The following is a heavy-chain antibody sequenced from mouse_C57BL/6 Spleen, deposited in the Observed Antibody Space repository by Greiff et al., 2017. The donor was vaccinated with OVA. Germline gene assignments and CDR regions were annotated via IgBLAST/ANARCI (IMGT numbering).Heavy chain of an antibody. CDR1: GYTFTSYW. CDR2: IYPGSGST. Sequence: QVQLQQPGAELVKPGASVKMFCKASGYTFTSYWITWVKQKPGQGLEWIGDIYPGSGSTNYNEKFKSKATLTVDTSSSTAYMQLSSLTSEDSAVYYCARKGGYYGSPYYYAMDYWGQGTSVTVSS. V-gene: IGHV1-55*01. J-gene: IGHJ4*01. D-gene: IGHD1-1*01. CDR3: ARKGGYYGSPYYYAMDY.